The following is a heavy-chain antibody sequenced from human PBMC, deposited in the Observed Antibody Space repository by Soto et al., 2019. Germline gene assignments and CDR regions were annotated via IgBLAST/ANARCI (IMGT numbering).Heavy chain of an antibody. D-gene: IGHD3-22*01. J-gene: IGHJ4*02. V-gene: IGHV3-23*01. CDR1: GFTFSSYA. CDR2: ISGSAIGT. CDR3: AKVGYYDNSGTSYYFDY. Sequence: GGSLRLSCAASGFTFSSYAMNWVRQAPGKGLEWVSSISGSAIGTYYADSVKGRFTISRDNSKNTLYLQMDSLRAEDTAVYYCAKVGYYDNSGTSYYFDYWGQGTLVTVSS.